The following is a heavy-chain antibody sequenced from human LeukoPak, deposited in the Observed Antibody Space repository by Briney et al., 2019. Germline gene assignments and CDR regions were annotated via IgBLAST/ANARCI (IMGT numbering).Heavy chain of an antibody. V-gene: IGHV4-31*03. CDR1: GGSISSGGYY. CDR2: IYYSGST. J-gene: IGHJ6*02. Sequence: SETLSLTCTVSGGSISSGGYYWSWIRQHPGKGLEWIGYIYYSGSTYYNPSLKSRVTISVDTSKNQFSLKLSSVTAADTAVCYCAREHDYGDYYYYGMDVWGQGTTVTVSS. CDR3: AREHDYGDYYYYGMDV. D-gene: IGHD4-17*01.